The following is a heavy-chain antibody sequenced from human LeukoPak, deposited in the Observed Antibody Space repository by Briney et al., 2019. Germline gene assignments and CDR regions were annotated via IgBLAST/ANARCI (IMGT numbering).Heavy chain of an antibody. CDR2: ISYDGSNK. J-gene: IGHJ4*02. CDR3: AKDRWGNYYDSSGYSPFLFDY. D-gene: IGHD3-22*01. V-gene: IGHV3-30*04. Sequence: PGGSLRLSCAASGFNFRNYAMHWVRQAPGKGLEWVAVISYDGSNKYYADSVKGRFTISRDNSKNTLYLQMNSLRAEDTAVYYCAKDRWGNYYDSSGYSPFLFDYWGQGTLVTVSS. CDR1: GFNFRNYA.